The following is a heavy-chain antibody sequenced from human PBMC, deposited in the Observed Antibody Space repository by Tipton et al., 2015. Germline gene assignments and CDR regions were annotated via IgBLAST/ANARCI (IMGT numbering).Heavy chain of an antibody. CDR1: GGSINSYY. D-gene: IGHD4-17*01. CDR3: ASLLLYGDYVHGLGY. CDR2: IYYSGDM. V-gene: IGHV4-59*04. J-gene: IGHJ4*02. Sequence: TLSLTCTVSGGSINSYYWSWIRQPPGKGLEWIGSIYYSGDMYYNPSLKSRVAMSVDTSNNHFSLRLTSLTASDTAVYYCASLLLYGDYVHGLGYWGRGTLVTVSS.